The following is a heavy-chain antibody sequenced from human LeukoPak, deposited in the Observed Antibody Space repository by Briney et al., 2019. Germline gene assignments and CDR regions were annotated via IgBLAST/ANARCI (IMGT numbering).Heavy chain of an antibody. CDR3: ARAGDCSGGSCYSGWSDYYYYMDV. D-gene: IGHD2-15*01. Sequence: SQTLSLTCAISGDSASSNSAAWNWIRQSPSRGLEWLGRTYYRSRWYNDYAVSVKSRITINPDTSKNQFSLQLNSVTPEDTAVYYCARAGDCSGGSCYSGWSDYYYYMDVWGKGTTVTVSS. V-gene: IGHV6-1*01. J-gene: IGHJ6*03. CDR2: TYYRSRWYN. CDR1: GDSASSNSAA.